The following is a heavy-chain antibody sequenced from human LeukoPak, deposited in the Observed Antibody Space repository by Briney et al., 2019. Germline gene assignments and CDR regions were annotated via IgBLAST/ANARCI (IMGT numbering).Heavy chain of an antibody. CDR2: FNPEDGET. J-gene: IGHJ4*02. V-gene: IGHV1-24*01. Sequence: AXXKVSCKVSGYTLTELSMHWVRQAPGKGLEWMGGFNPEDGETIYAQKFQGRVTMTEDKSTDTAYMELSSLRSEDTAVYYCATVLGPRGYFDYWGQGTLVTVSS. CDR1: GYTLTELS. D-gene: IGHD1-26*01. CDR3: ATVLGPRGYFDY.